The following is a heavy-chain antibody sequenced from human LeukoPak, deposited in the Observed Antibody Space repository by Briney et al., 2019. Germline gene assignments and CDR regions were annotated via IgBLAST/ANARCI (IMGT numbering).Heavy chain of an antibody. D-gene: IGHD3-3*01. CDR1: GGSISSYY. J-gene: IGHJ6*03. Sequence: SETLSLTCTVSGGSISSYYWSWIRQPPGKGLEWIGYIYTSGSTNYNPSLKSRVTISVDTSKNQFSLKLSSVTAADTAVYYCARLHYDFWSGYYSYYYYYMDVWGQGTMVTVSS. V-gene: IGHV4-4*09. CDR2: IYTSGST. CDR3: ARLHYDFWSGYYSYYYYYMDV.